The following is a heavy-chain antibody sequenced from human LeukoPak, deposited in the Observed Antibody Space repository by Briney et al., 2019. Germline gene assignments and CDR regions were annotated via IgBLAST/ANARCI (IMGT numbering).Heavy chain of an antibody. V-gene: IGHV3-9*01. D-gene: IGHD6-13*01. CDR2: ISWNSGSI. Sequence: GGSLRLSCAASGFTFDDYAMHWVRQAPGKGLEWVSGISWNSGSIGYADSVKGRFTISRDNAKNSLYLQMNRLRAEDTALYYCAKDIGSSSHYYYYGMDVWGQGTTVTASS. CDR3: AKDIGSSSHYYYYGMDV. CDR1: GFTFDDYA. J-gene: IGHJ6*02.